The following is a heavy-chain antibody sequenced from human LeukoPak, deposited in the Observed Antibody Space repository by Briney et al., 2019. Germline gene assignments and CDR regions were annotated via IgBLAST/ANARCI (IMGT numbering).Heavy chain of an antibody. Sequence: PGGSLRLSCAASGFTFSSYAMSWVRQAPGKGLEWVSAISGSGDSTYYADSVKGRFTISRDNSKDTLYLQMSSVRVDDTAVYYCARVPVVVPADTRDRLDMWFDPWGQGTLVTVSS. J-gene: IGHJ5*02. V-gene: IGHV3-23*01. CDR2: ISGSGDST. CDR3: ARVPVVVPADTRDRLDMWFDP. D-gene: IGHD2-2*01. CDR1: GFTFSSYA.